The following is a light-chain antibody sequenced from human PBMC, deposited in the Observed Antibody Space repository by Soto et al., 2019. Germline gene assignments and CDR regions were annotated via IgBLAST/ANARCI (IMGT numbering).Light chain of an antibody. Sequence: EIVLTQSPGTLSLSPGERATLSCRASQSVSSSYFGWYQQKPGQAPRLLIYGATSRATGIPGRFSGSGSGTDFTLTSSRLEPEDFAVYYCQQYGSSPWTVGQGTKVEIK. CDR2: GAT. J-gene: IGKJ1*01. CDR3: QQYGSSPWT. V-gene: IGKV3-20*01. CDR1: QSVSSSY.